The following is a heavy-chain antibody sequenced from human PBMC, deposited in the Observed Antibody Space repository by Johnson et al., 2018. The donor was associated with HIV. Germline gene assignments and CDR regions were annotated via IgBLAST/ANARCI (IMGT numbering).Heavy chain of an antibody. D-gene: IGHD3-22*01. CDR1: GFTFSTNW. CDR2: INSDGSST. CDR3: ARDVYYYDSSEEGAFDI. J-gene: IGHJ3*02. Sequence: VQLVESGGDLVQPGGSLRLSCVGSGFTFSTNWMHWVRQAPGKGLVWVSRINSDGSSTSYADSVKGRFTISRDNAKNTLYLQMNSLRAEDTAVYYCARDVYYYDSSEEGAFDIWGQGTMVTVSS. V-gene: IGHV3-74*01.